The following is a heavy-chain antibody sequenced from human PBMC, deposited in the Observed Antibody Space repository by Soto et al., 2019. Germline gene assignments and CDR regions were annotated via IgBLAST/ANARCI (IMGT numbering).Heavy chain of an antibody. CDR2: ISSTSGTI. D-gene: IGHD6-19*01. CDR3: ANQKIRFSVAGTLYGLGV. CDR1: GFVFSTYG. J-gene: IGHJ6*02. Sequence: VGSLRLSCEASGFVFSTYGMNWVRQAPGKGLEWISYISSTSGTIYYADSVKGRFTIFRDNAKNSLFLQMNGLRDDDTAVYYCANQKIRFSVAGTLYGLGVWGQGTTVTVSS. V-gene: IGHV3-48*02.